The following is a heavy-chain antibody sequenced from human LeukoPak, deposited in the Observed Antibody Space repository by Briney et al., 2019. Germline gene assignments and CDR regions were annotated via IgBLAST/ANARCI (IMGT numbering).Heavy chain of an antibody. J-gene: IGHJ4*02. CDR2: IHYNGNT. CDR1: GGSISSTIYY. Sequence: SETLSLTCTVSGGSISSTIYYWAWVRQPPGEGLEWIGSIHYNGNTYYSPSLKSRITISVDTAKNQFSLKLTSVTAADTAVYYCAPGSITTGYYQHWGQGTLVTVSS. CDR3: APGSITTGYYQH. V-gene: IGHV4-39*01. D-gene: IGHD3-9*01.